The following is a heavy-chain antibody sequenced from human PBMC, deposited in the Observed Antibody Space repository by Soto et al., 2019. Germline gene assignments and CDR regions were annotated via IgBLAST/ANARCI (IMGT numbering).Heavy chain of an antibody. CDR2: INSDGSST. CDR3: ARGGSLNWYFDL. Sequence: EVQLVESGGGLVQPGGSLRLSCEASGFTFSSSWRHWVGQAPGKGLVWVSRINSDGSSTSYADSVKGRFTISRDNAKNTLYLQMNSLRAEDTAVYYCARGGSLNWYFDLWGRGTLVTVSS. D-gene: IGHD1-26*01. V-gene: IGHV3-74*01. CDR1: GFTFSSSW. J-gene: IGHJ2*01.